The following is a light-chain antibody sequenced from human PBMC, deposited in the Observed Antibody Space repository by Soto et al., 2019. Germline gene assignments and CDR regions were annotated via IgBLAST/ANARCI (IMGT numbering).Light chain of an antibody. CDR1: QSIGSS. V-gene: IGKV3-11*01. CDR2: DAS. CDR3: QQRSNWPIT. Sequence: EIVLTQSPATLSLSPGERATLSCRASQSIGSSLVWCQQKPGQAPRLLIYDASNRATGIPARFSGSGSGTDFTLTISSLEPEDFAVYYCQQRSNWPITFGQGTRLEIK. J-gene: IGKJ5*01.